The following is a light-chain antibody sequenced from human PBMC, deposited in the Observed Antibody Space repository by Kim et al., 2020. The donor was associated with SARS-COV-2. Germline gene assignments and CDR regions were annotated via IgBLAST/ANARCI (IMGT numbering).Light chain of an antibody. V-gene: IGKV1-5*03. CDR2: KAS. J-gene: IGKJ4*01. Sequence: ASVGDTVTITCRASQNMGIWLAWYQHKSGKAPKFLIYKASSLESGVPSRFSGSGSGTEFTLTISGLQPDDSATYFCQQYNNFSGLTFGGGTKVEI. CDR1: QNMGIW. CDR3: QQYNNFSGLT.